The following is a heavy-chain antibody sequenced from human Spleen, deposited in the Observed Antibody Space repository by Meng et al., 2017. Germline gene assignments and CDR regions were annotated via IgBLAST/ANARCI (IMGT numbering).Heavy chain of an antibody. Sequence: GGSLRLSCAASGFTFSNFGMHWVRQAPGKGLEWVAIIWYDGSNKYSADSVKGRFTISRDNTKNFLFLQMNSLRTEDTALYYCARAHSADYGDHVDYWGQGTLVTVSS. CDR2: IWYDGSNK. CDR1: GFTFSNFG. D-gene: IGHD4-17*01. J-gene: IGHJ4*02. CDR3: ARAHSADYGDHVDY. V-gene: IGHV3-30*02.